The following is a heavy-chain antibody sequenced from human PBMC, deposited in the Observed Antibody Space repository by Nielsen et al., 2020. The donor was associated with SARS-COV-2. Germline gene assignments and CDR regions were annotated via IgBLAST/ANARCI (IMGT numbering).Heavy chain of an antibody. D-gene: IGHD6-19*01. J-gene: IGHJ4*02. Sequence: ASVKVSCKASGYTFTGYYMHWVRQAPGQGLEWMGRINPNSGGTNYAQKFQGRVTMTRDTSTSTVYMELSSLRSEDTAVYYCARGGWLVQSPGDYWGQGTLVTVSS. V-gene: IGHV1-2*06. CDR2: INPNSGGT. CDR3: ARGGWLVQSPGDY. CDR1: GYTFTGYY.